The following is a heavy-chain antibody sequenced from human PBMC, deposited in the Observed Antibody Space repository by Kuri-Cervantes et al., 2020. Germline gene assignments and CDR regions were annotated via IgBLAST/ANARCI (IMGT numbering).Heavy chain of an antibody. V-gene: IGHV3-30-3*01. J-gene: IGHJ5*02. CDR2: ISYDGSNK. CDR3: AKEGSRRDGYNCWFDP. Sequence: GGSLRLSCAASGFTFSNYAMHWVRQPPGKGLEWVAVISYDGSNKYYADSVKGRFTISRDNSRNTLYLQMSSLRAEDTAIYYCAKEGSRRDGYNCWFDPWGHGTLVTVSS. D-gene: IGHD5-24*01. CDR1: GFTFSNYA.